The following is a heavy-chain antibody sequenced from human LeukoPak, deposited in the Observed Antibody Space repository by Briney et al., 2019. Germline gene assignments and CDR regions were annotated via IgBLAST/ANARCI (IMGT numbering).Heavy chain of an antibody. Sequence: SVKVSCKASVGTFRSYAITWVRQAPGKGLEWMGGIIPMINTPKYAQKFQGRVSITADESTSTGYMEVSSLRSEDTAVYYCARDMGNDSSGAGYGMDVWGQGTTVTVSS. CDR2: IIPMINTP. CDR3: ARDMGNDSSGAGYGMDV. CDR1: VGTFRSYA. D-gene: IGHD3-22*01. V-gene: IGHV1-69*13. J-gene: IGHJ6*02.